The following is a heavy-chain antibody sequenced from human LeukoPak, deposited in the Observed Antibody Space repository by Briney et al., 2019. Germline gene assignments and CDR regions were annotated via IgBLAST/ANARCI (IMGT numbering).Heavy chain of an antibody. V-gene: IGHV1-69*05. CDR3: ASPSGVAAAGTWYFDY. CDR2: IIPIFGTA. D-gene: IGHD6-13*01. Sequence: SVKVFCKASGGTFSSYAISWVRQAPGQGLEWVGRIIPIFGTANYAQKFQGRVTITTDGSTSTAYMELSSLRSEDTAVYYCASPSGVAAAGTWYFDYWGQGTLVTVSS. CDR1: GGTFSSYA. J-gene: IGHJ4*02.